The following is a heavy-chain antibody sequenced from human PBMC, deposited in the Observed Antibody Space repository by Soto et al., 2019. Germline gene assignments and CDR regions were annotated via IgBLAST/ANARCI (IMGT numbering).Heavy chain of an antibody. CDR1: GFSFSNYN. Sequence: HPGGSLRLSCAASGFSFSNYNMNWVRQAPGKGLEWVSIIYSSSSPIYYADSVKGRFTISRDNARNSLYLQMSSLRVEDTAVYYCAGESGLVATRPVWGLGTLVTVSS. CDR2: IYSSSSPI. V-gene: IGHV3-48*01. D-gene: IGHD6-6*01. CDR3: AGESGLVATRPV. J-gene: IGHJ4*02.